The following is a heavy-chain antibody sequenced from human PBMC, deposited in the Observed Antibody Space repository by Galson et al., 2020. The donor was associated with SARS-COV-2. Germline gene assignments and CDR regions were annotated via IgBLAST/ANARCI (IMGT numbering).Heavy chain of an antibody. CDR3: ARAGPRIAAAGHNWFDP. D-gene: IGHD6-13*01. CDR1: GYTFTGYY. V-gene: IGHV1-2*02. J-gene: IGHJ5*02. CDR2: INPNSGGT. Sequence: ASVKVSCKASGYTFTGYYMHWVRQAPGQGLAWMGWINPNSGGTNYAQKFQGRVTMTRDTSISTAYMELSRLRSDDTAVYYCARAGPRIAAAGHNWFDPWGQGTLVTVSS.